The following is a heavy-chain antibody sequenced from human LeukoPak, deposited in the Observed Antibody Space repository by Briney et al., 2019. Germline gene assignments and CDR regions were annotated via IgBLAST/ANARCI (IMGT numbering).Heavy chain of an antibody. J-gene: IGHJ5*02. D-gene: IGHD3-10*01. CDR3: AREKSRSKWFGELTS. Sequence: SETLSLTCTVSGGSISSSSYYWGWIRQPPGKGLEWTGSIYYSGSTYYNPSLKSRVTISVDTSKNQFSLKLSSVTAADTAVYYCAREKSRSKWFGELTSWGQGTLVTVSS. CDR1: GGSISSSSYY. V-gene: IGHV4-39*07. CDR2: IYYSGST.